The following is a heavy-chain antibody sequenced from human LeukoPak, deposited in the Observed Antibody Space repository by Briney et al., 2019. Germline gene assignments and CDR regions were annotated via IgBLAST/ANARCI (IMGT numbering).Heavy chain of an antibody. J-gene: IGHJ4*02. CDR2: LSDSGGTT. Sequence: GGSLRLSCVASGFTFSNYAMNWVRQAPEKGLEWVSGLSDSGGTTYYADSVKGRFTISRDNSKNTLYLQMNILRAEDTAVYYCATSRGAPIAVFGVLIRPFDHWGQGTLVTVSS. D-gene: IGHD3-3*01. CDR1: GFTFSNYA. V-gene: IGHV3-23*01. CDR3: ATSRGAPIAVFGVLIRPFDH.